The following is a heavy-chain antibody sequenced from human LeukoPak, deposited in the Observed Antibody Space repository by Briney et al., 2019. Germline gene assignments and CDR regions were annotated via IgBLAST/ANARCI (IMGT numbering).Heavy chain of an antibody. CDR1: GYIFTTYF. V-gene: IGHV1-46*01. CDR2: INPRGGST. J-gene: IGHJ4*02. Sequence: GASVKVSCKASGYIFTTYFMHWLRQAPGRGPEWMGIINPRGGSTDYAQKFQDRITMTSDTSTSTVYMELKSLTSEDTAVYFCARVGTTGATADNWGQGTLVTVSS. D-gene: IGHD4-11*01. CDR3: ARVGTTGATADN.